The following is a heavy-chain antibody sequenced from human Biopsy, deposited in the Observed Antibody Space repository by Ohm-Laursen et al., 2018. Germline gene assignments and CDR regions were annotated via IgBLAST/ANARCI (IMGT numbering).Heavy chain of an antibody. D-gene: IGHD3-22*01. Sequence: GTLSLTCTVSGESMGTYYWTWIRQPPGKGLEWIGQIYTSGITNYNPSLKSRVTMSVDTSKNKFSLRVSSVTAADTAVYYCVRGVDYYDPYHYYALDVWGQGTTVTVSS. V-gene: IGHV4-4*07. CDR2: IYTSGIT. CDR1: GESMGTYY. J-gene: IGHJ6*02. CDR3: VRGVDYYDPYHYYALDV.